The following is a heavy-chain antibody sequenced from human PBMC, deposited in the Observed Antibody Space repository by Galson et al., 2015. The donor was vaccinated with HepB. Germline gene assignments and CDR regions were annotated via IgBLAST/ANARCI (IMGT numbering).Heavy chain of an antibody. V-gene: IGHV3-30*03. CDR3: ARDPGEHQLVGIFDL. J-gene: IGHJ2*01. Sequence: SLRLSCAASGFSFSSYGIHWVRQAPGKGLEWVAVISYDGSSESYADFVKGRFTISRDNSKNTLSLQMSTLRTEDTAMYYCARDPGEHQLVGIFDLWGRGTLVTVS. D-gene: IGHD3-10*01. CDR1: GFSFSSYG. CDR2: ISYDGSSE.